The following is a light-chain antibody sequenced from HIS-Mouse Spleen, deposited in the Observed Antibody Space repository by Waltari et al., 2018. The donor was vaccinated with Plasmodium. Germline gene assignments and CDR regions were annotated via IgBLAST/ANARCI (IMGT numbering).Light chain of an antibody. CDR3: CSYAGSYTWV. V-gene: IGLV2-11*01. CDR1: SSDVGGYHY. J-gene: IGLJ3*02. Sequence: QSALTQPRSVSGSPGQSLTISCTGPSSDVGGYHYVSWYQQHPGKAPKLMIYDVSKRPSGVPDRFSGSKSGNTASLTISGLQAEDEADYYCCSYAGSYTWVFGGGTKLTVL. CDR2: DVS.